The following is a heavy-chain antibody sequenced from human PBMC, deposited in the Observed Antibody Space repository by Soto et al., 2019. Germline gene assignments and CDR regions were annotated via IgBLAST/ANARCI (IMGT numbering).Heavy chain of an antibody. CDR1: GGSVTSGNYY. V-gene: IGHV4-61*01. D-gene: IGHD2-21*02. Sequence: LSLTCPVSGGSVTSGNYYWSWIRQPPGKGLEWIGHIYYSGSTNYNPSLKSRVTISVDASKNQFSLKLSSATAADTAIYYCARGPVVTPFVDYWGQGTLVTVS. CDR2: IYYSGST. CDR3: ARGPVVTPFVDY. J-gene: IGHJ4*02.